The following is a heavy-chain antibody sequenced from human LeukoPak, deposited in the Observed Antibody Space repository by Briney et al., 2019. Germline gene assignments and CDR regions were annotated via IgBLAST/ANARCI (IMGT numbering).Heavy chain of an antibody. CDR2: KDNFGNT. CDR1: GFSVNNNY. V-gene: IGHV3-53*01. D-gene: IGHD3-10*01. Sequence: GGSLRLSCAASGFSVNNNYMNWVRQGPGKGLEWVSVKDNFGNTYYTDSVKGRFTISRDISKNTVYLQMNTLSAEDTAVYYCAGGSYYGSGSRPGYFDHWGQGVLVTVSS. CDR3: AGGSYYGSGSRPGYFDH. J-gene: IGHJ4*02.